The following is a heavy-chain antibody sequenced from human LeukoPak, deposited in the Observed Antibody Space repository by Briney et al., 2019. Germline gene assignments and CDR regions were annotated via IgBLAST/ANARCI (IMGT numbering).Heavy chain of an antibody. J-gene: IGHJ4*02. CDR2: IKQDGSEK. CDR3: ARDLDSSTWYRGFDY. CDR1: EFTFSSYW. Sequence: GGSLRLSCAASEFTFSSYWMGWVRQAPGKGLEWVANIKQDGSEKYYVDSVKGRFTISRDNAKNSLYLQMNSLRAEDTAVYYCARDLDSSTWYRGFDYWGQGTLITVSS. V-gene: IGHV3-7*01. D-gene: IGHD6-13*01.